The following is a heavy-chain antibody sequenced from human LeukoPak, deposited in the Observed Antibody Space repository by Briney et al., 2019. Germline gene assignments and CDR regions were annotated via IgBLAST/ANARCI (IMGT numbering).Heavy chain of an antibody. D-gene: IGHD5-24*01. CDR3: ARDRGDGYIDFDY. J-gene: IGHJ4*02. CDR1: GYTFTSYH. Sequence: GASVKVSCKASGYTFTSYHIHWVRQAPGQGLEWMGMINPSGGDTNYAQKFRGRVTMARDMSTSTVYMELSSLRSEDTAVYYCARDRGDGYIDFDYWGQGTLVIVSS. V-gene: IGHV1-46*01. CDR2: INPSGGDT.